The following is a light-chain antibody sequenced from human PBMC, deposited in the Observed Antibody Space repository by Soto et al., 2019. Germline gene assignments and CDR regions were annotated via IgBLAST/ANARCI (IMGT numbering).Light chain of an antibody. Sequence: EIVLTQSPGTLSLSPGERATLSCRASQSVSSSFLAWYQQKPGQAPSLLIYGASSRATGIPGRFSGSGSGTDFTRTISRLEPEDFAVYYCQQYDSSPLTFGGGTKVEIK. V-gene: IGKV3-20*01. CDR3: QQYDSSPLT. CDR1: QSVSSSF. J-gene: IGKJ4*01. CDR2: GAS.